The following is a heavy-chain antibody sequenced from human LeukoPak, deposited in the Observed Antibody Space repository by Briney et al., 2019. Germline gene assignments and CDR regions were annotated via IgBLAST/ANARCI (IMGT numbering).Heavy chain of an antibody. CDR2: INHSGST. V-gene: IGHV4-34*01. J-gene: IGHJ4*02. Sequence: SEALSLTCAVYGGSFSGYYWSWIRQPPGKGLEWIGEINHSGSTNYNPSLKNRVTISVDTSKNQFSLKLSSVTAADTAVYYCARGKRGSYRNITPVFDCWGQGTLVTVSS. CDR3: ARGKRGSYRNITPVFDC. CDR1: GGSFSGYY. D-gene: IGHD3-16*02.